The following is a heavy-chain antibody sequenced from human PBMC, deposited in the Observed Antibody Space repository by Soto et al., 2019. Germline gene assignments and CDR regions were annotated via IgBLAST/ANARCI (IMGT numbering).Heavy chain of an antibody. J-gene: IGHJ5*02. D-gene: IGHD2-21*02. CDR3: VRGRSTENP. V-gene: IGHV3-7*04. Sequence: EVQLVESGGDLVQPGGSLRLSCAGSGFIFSSSWMSWVRLAPGKGLEWVTNINQDGSEKYYVDSVKGRFTISRDNAKNSLYLQMNSLRADDTAVYYCVRGRSTENPWGQGTLVTVSS. CDR2: INQDGSEK. CDR1: GFIFSSSW.